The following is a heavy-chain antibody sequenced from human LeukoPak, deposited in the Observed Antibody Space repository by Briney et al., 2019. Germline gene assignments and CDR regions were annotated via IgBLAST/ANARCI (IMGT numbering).Heavy chain of an antibody. D-gene: IGHD5-18*01. Sequence: SGTLSLTCTVSGASISGYYWSWIRQPAGKGLEWIGRIYSSGTTNYNPPLKSRVTMSVDKSKNQFSLKLNSVTAADTAVYYCARDGEGYIDGHYYYYMDVWGKGTTVTVSS. J-gene: IGHJ6*03. CDR3: ARDGEGYIDGHYYYYMDV. CDR1: GASISGYY. V-gene: IGHV4-4*07. CDR2: IYSSGTT.